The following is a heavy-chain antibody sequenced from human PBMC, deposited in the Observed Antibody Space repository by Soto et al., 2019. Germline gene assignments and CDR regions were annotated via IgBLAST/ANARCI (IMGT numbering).Heavy chain of an antibody. CDR1: GFTFSCYA. CDR3: AKCMTTVTTFPFDI. CDR2: ISGSGFGT. V-gene: IGHV3-23*01. J-gene: IGHJ3*02. D-gene: IGHD4-17*01. Sequence: EVQLLESGGGLVQPGGSLRLSCAASGFTFSCYAMSWVRQAPGKGMEWVSAISGSGFGTYYADSVKGRFTISRDNSKNTLYLQMNSLRAEDTAVYYCAKCMTTVTTFPFDIWGQGTMVTVSS.